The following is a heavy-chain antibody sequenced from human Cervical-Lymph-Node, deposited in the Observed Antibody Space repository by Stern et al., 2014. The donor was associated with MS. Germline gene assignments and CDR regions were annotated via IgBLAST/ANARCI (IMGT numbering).Heavy chain of an antibody. J-gene: IGHJ3*02. V-gene: IGHV4-4*02. CDR1: GGSISSSNW. CDR3: AREDYSSSYDAFDI. CDR2: IYHSGST. Sequence: VQLVESGPGLVKPSGTLSLTCAVSGGSISSSNWWSWVRQPPGKGLEWIGEIYHSGSTNYKPSLQSRVTISVAKSNNQSSLKLSSVTAADTAVYYCAREDYSSSYDAFDIWGQGTMVTVSS. D-gene: IGHD6-6*01.